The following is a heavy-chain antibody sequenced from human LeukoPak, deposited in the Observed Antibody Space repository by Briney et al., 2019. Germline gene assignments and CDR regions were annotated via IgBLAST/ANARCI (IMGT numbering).Heavy chain of an antibody. D-gene: IGHD4-23*01. CDR2: IYSSGST. V-gene: IGHV4-4*07. CDR3: ARGGKATVVTM. CDR1: GGSINSYY. J-gene: IGHJ4*02. Sequence: SETLSLTCTVSGGSINSYYWSWIRQPAGKGLEWIGRIYSSGSTNYNPSLKSRVSMSVDTSKNQFSLKLTSVTAADTAVYYCARGGKATVVTMWGQGILVSVSS.